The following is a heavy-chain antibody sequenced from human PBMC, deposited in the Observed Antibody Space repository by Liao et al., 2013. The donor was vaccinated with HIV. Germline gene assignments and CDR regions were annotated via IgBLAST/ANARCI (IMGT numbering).Heavy chain of an antibody. CDR3: AGTGRGPVVATTLDF. CDR2: IYTSGST. J-gene: IGHJ4*02. CDR1: GGSISSYY. D-gene: IGHD2-15*01. V-gene: IGHV4-4*07. Sequence: QVQLQESGPGLVKPSETLSLTCTVSGGSISSYYWSWIRQPAGKGLEWIGRIYTSGSTNYNPSLKSRVTMSVDTSKNQFSLKLSSVTAADTAVYYCAGTGRGPVVATTLDFWGQGTLVTVSS.